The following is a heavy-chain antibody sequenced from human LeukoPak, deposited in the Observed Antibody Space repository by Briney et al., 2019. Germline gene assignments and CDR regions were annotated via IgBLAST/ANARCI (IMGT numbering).Heavy chain of an antibody. CDR3: ARATLDIVGATRTFDY. V-gene: IGHV3-74*01. CDR2: INSDGTST. CDR1: GFTFSSYW. D-gene: IGHD2-2*03. Sequence: GGSLRLSCAASGFTFSSYWMHWVRQAPGEGLVCVSRINSDGTSTTYADSVKGGFTISRDNARNTLYMQMNSLRAEDTAVYYCARATLDIVGATRTFDYWGQGTLVTVSS. J-gene: IGHJ4*02.